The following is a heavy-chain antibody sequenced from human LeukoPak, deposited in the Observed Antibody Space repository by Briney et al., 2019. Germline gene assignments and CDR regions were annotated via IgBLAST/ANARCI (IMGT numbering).Heavy chain of an antibody. CDR1: GFTFSSYA. J-gene: IGHJ4*02. CDR3: ARVKSGYIKPGFDY. Sequence: GGSLRLSCAASGFTFSSYAMHWVRQAPGKGLEWVAVISYDGSNKYYADSVKGRFTMSRDNAKNSLYLQMNSLRVEDTAVYYCARVKSGYIKPGFDYWGQGTLVTVSS. CDR2: ISYDGSNK. V-gene: IGHV3-30*04. D-gene: IGHD5-12*01.